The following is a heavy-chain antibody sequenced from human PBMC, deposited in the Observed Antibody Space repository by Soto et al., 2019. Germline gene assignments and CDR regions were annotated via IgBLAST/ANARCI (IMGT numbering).Heavy chain of an antibody. CDR2: MNPNSGNT. CDR3: ERGRIRRLLRPYDFDY. V-gene: IGHV1-8*01. CDR1: GYTFTSYE. D-gene: IGHD3-3*01. Sequence: QVQLVQSGAEVKKPGSSVKVSCKASGYTFTSYEINWVRQATGQGLEWRGWMNPNSGNTGNAHKFQGRVTMTRNTSISTAYMELSSVISEDTAGYYCERGRIRRLLRPYDFDYWGQGTLVTVSS. J-gene: IGHJ4*02.